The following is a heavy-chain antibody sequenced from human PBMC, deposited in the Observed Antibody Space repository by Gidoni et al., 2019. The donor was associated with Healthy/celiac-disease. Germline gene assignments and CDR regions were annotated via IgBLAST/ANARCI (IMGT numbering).Heavy chain of an antibody. CDR2: ISSSSSYI. D-gene: IGHD6-13*01. J-gene: IGHJ6*03. CDR1: GFPCSSYS. Sequence: EVQLVEYGGGLVKPGGYLRLSCAASGFPCSSYSMNWVRQAPGKGLEWVSSISSSSSYIYYADSVKGRFTISRDNAKNSLYLQMNSLRAEDTAVYYCARAQGSSSWAYYYYMDVWGKGTTVTVSS. V-gene: IGHV3-21*01. CDR3: ARAQGSSSWAYYYYMDV.